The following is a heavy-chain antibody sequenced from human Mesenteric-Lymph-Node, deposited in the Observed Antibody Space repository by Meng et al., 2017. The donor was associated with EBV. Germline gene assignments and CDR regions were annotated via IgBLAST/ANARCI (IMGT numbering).Heavy chain of an antibody. CDR1: GGAIRIDNW. CDR3: ASVIYGSGLNSWFDP. J-gene: IGHJ5*02. Sequence: VQLEGSGPGLVKPSGTLSLTRAVFGGAIRIDNWWTWVRQPPGKGLEWIGEIHHSGATNYNPSLKSRVTISVDKSKTQFSLKLSSVTAADAAVYFCASVIYGSGLNSWFDPWGHGTLVTVSS. D-gene: IGHD3-10*01. CDR2: IHHSGAT. V-gene: IGHV4-4*02.